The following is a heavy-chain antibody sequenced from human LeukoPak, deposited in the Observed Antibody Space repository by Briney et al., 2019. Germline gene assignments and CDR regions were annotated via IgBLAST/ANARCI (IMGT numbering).Heavy chain of an antibody. CDR2: IDHSGST. J-gene: IGHJ4*02. V-gene: IGHV4-38-2*02. CDR1: GYSISSGYY. D-gene: IGHD6-19*01. CDR3: ARDSALAQAVMFDY. Sequence: PPETPSLTCTVSGYSISSGYYWGWIRQPPGKGLEWTGSIDHSGSTYYNPSLKSRITISVDTSKNQFSLKLSSVTTADTAVYYCARDSALAQAVMFDYWGQGTLVTVS.